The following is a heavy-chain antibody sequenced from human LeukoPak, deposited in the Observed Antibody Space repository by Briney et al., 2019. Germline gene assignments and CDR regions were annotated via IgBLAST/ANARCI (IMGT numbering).Heavy chain of an antibody. CDR1: SGSFSGYY. J-gene: IGHJ1*01. CDR2: LTRYGST. V-gene: IGHV4-34*01. D-gene: IGHD3-22*01. CDR3: ARGRDYPYHD. Sequence: PSETLSLTCTVYSGSFSGYYWSWIRQPPGKGLEWIGELTRYGSTRYIPSLKSRVTIALDTSKHQVSLELRSVTAADTAVYYCARGRDYPYHDWGQGTLVTVSS.